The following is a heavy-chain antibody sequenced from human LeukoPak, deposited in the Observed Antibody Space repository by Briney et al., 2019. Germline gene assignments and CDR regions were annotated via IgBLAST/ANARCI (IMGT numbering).Heavy chain of an antibody. CDR1: GFTFSNAW. V-gene: IGHV3-15*01. CDR2: IKSKTDGGTT. D-gene: IGHD2-2*01. Sequence: GGSPRLSCAASGFTFSNAWMSWVRQAPGKGLEWVGRIKSKTDGGTTDYAAPVKGRFTISRDNAKNSLYLQMNSLRAEDTAVYYCARDLGGVVPDWGQGTLVTVSS. J-gene: IGHJ4*02. CDR3: ARDLGGVVPD.